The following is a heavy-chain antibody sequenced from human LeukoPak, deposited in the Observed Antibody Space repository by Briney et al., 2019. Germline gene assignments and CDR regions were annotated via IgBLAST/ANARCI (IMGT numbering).Heavy chain of an antibody. CDR1: GFTFSSRA. J-gene: IGHJ4*02. V-gene: IGHV3-23*01. CDR2: ISGSGDST. Sequence: GGSLRLSCAASGFTFSSRAMNWVRQAPGKGLEWVSTISGSGDSTYYAGSVADRFIISRDNSKNTLYLQINSLRAEDTALYFCAKSLDGSGSYYNGDYWGQGTLVTVSS. CDR3: AKSLDGSGSYYNGDY. D-gene: IGHD3-10*01.